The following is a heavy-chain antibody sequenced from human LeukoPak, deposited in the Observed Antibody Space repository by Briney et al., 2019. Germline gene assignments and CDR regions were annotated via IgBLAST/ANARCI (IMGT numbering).Heavy chain of an antibody. D-gene: IGHD1-26*01. CDR1: GGSISSSSNF. Sequence: SETLSLTCTVSGGSISSSSNFWGWIRQPPGKGLEWIGSISYSGSTYYNPSLKSRVTISVDTSKNQFSLKLGSVTAADTAVYYCARLTPYSGSPLGDYWGQGTLVTVSS. J-gene: IGHJ4*02. CDR2: ISYSGST. V-gene: IGHV4-39*01. CDR3: ARLTPYSGSPLGDY.